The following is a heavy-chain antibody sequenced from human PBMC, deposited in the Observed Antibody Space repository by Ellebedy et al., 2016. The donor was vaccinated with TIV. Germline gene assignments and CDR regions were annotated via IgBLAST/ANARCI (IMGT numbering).Heavy chain of an antibody. CDR1: GFSFNNYW. CDR2: IKQDGSEQ. CDR3: VRGAGWVTNY. Sequence: PGGSLRLSCAASGFSFNNYWLNWAPPAPGKGLEWVANIKQDGSEQYYVDSVKGRFTISRDNAKNSLYLQMNSLRGEDTAMYNCVRGAGWVTNYWGQGTLVTVSS. D-gene: IGHD4-11*01. V-gene: IGHV3-7*03. J-gene: IGHJ4*02.